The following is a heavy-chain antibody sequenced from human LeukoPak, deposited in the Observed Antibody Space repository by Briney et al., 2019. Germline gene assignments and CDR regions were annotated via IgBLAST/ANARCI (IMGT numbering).Heavy chain of an antibody. J-gene: IGHJ4*02. CDR1: GFTFSSYA. D-gene: IGHD3-22*01. CDR2: ISGSGGST. Sequence: GGSLRLSCAASGFTFSSYAMSWVRQAPGKGLEWVSAISGSGGSTYYADSVKGRFTISRDNSKNTLYLQMNSLRAEDTAVYYCAKDSMIVVTHSTGYWGQGTLVTVSS. V-gene: IGHV3-23*01. CDR3: AKDSMIVVTHSTGY.